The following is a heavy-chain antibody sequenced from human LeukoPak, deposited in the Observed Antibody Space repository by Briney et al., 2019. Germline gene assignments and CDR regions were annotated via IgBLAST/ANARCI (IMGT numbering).Heavy chain of an antibody. V-gene: IGHV4-4*07. CDR1: GGSISTYF. D-gene: IGHD3-10*01. CDR3: AREVIIRGVTHFDY. Sequence: PSETLSLTCTVSGGSISTYFWSWIRQPAGKGLEWIGRIYDSGTNYNPSLKSRVTMSADTSKNQFSLKLSSVTAADTAVYFCAREVIIRGVTHFDYWGQGAPVTVSS. CDR2: IYDSGT. J-gene: IGHJ4*02.